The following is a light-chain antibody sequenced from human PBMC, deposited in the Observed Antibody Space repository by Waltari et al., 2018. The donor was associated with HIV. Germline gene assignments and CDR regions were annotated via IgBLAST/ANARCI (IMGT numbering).Light chain of an antibody. CDR1: QSVSSSL. V-gene: IGKV3D-20*02. J-gene: IGKJ3*01. CDR2: GAS. CDR3: QQRSNWPPRGGFT. Sequence: EIVLMQSPGTLSLSPGERATLSCRATQSVSSSLLAWYQQKPGQAPRLLIYGASTRATGIPDRFSGSGSGTDFTLTISSLEPEDFAVYYCQQRSNWPPRGGFTFGPGTKVDIK.